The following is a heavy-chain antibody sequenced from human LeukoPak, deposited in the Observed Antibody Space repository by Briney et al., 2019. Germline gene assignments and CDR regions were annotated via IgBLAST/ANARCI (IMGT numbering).Heavy chain of an antibody. J-gene: IGHJ6*03. CDR2: IIPIFCTA. CDR3: ARESSEDYYYYYMDV. V-gene: IGHV1-69*05. Sequence: SVTVSCKASGGTFSSYAISWVRQAPGQGLEWMGGIIPIFCTANYAQKFQGRVTITTDESTSTAYMELSSLRSEDTAVYYCARESSEDYYYYYMDVWGKGTTVTVSS. CDR1: GGTFSSYA. D-gene: IGHD1-26*01.